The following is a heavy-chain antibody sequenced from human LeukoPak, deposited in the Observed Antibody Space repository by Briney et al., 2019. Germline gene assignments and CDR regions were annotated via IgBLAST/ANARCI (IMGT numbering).Heavy chain of an antibody. CDR1: GYTFTSYG. D-gene: IGHD1-26*01. Sequence: ASVKVSCKASGYTFTSYGISWVRQAPGQGLEWMGWISAYNGNTNYAQKLQGRVTMTTDTSTSTVYMELSSLRSEDTAVYYCASPPSGSYSAEYFQHWGQGTLVTVSS. CDR3: ASPPSGSYSAEYFQH. CDR2: ISAYNGNT. V-gene: IGHV1-18*01. J-gene: IGHJ1*01.